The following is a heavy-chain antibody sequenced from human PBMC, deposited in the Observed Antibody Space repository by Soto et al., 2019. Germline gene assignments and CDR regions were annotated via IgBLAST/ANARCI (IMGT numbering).Heavy chain of an antibody. Sequence: GESLKISCKGSGYSFTSHWIGWVRQMPGKGLEWMGIIYPGDSDTKYNPSFQGQVTISADKSITTTYPQWSSLKASDTAIYYCAASIFYYGMDVWGQGTTVTVSS. CDR3: AASIFYYGMDV. V-gene: IGHV5-51*01. J-gene: IGHJ6*02. CDR1: GYSFTSHW. CDR2: IYPGDSDT.